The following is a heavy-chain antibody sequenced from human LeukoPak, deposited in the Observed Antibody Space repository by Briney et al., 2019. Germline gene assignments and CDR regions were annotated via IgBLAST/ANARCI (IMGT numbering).Heavy chain of an antibody. CDR1: GVSFSGYY. CDR3: ARVPSGSHTRWGYHYYYGMDV. D-gene: IGHD1-26*01. V-gene: IGHV4-34*01. J-gene: IGHJ6*02. Sequence: SETLSLTCAAYGVSFSGYYWSWIRQPPGKGLEWIGEINHSGSNNYNPSLKSRVTISVDTSKNQFSLKLSSVTAADTAVYYCARVPSGSHTRWGYHYYYGMDVWGQGTTVTVSS. CDR2: INHSGSN.